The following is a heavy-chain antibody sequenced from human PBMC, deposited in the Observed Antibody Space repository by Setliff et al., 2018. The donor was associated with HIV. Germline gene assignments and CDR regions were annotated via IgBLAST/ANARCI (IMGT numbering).Heavy chain of an antibody. CDR2: IIPTLNVA. D-gene: IGHD3-9*01. Sequence: GASVKVSCKASGDTFSSYTLSWVRQAPGQSLEWMGRIIPTLNVANDAPKFQGRVTITADNSTSTVYMELSSLTSEDTAMYYCAGSILTGYYTFGADYWGQGTLVTVSS. CDR1: GDTFSSYT. J-gene: IGHJ4*02. V-gene: IGHV1-69*02. CDR3: AGSILTGYYTFGADY.